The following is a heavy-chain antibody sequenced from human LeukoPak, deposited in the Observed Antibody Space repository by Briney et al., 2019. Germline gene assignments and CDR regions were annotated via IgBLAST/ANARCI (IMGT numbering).Heavy chain of an antibody. CDR3: ARGLLHHDYRGIFVY. D-gene: IGHD3-3*01. CDR2: MSPNSGST. CDR1: GYTFVSYD. V-gene: IGHV1-8*01. J-gene: IGHJ4*02. Sequence: ASVKVSCKASGYTFVSYDVYWVRQATGQGLEWMGWMSPNSGSTGYAQRFQGRVSMTRNTSISTAYMELSSLRSEDTAVYYCARGLLHHDYRGIFVYWGQGTLVTVSS.